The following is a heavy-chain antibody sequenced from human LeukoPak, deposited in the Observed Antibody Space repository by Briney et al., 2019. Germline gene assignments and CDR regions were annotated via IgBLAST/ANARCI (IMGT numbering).Heavy chain of an antibody. CDR1: GGTVSSYA. Sequence: GASVKVSCKASGGTVSSYAISWVRQAPGQGLEWMGGIIPIFGTANYAQKFQGRVTITTDESTSTAYMELSSLRSEDTAVYYCASADLGIVGATGIGWFDPWGQGTLVTVSS. J-gene: IGHJ5*02. V-gene: IGHV1-69*05. CDR2: IIPIFGTA. CDR3: ASADLGIVGATGIGWFDP. D-gene: IGHD1-26*01.